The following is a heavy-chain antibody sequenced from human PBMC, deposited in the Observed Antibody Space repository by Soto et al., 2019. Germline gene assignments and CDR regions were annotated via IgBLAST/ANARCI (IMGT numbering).Heavy chain of an antibody. V-gene: IGHV1-46*01. CDR3: ARSTMTFYYFDF. J-gene: IGHJ4*02. Sequence: IEPSGGSKSYTQKFQDRITMTRDTSTSTVYMELNSLRSEDTAVYYCARSTMTFYYFDFWSQGTLVTVSS. CDR2: IEPSGGSK. D-gene: IGHD4-17*01.